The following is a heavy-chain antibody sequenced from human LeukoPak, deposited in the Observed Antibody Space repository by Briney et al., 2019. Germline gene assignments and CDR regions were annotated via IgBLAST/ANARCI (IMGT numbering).Heavy chain of an antibody. D-gene: IGHD2-2*03. Sequence: GGSLRLSCAASGFTFSSYSMNWVRQAPGKGLEWVSSISSSSSYIYYADSVKGRFTISRDNSKNTLYLQMNSLRAEDTSVYYCAKLVGYCSSTSCPQRTDYWGQGTLVTVSS. CDR2: ISSSSSYI. CDR1: GFTFSSYS. CDR3: AKLVGYCSSTSCPQRTDY. J-gene: IGHJ4*02. V-gene: IGHV3-21*01.